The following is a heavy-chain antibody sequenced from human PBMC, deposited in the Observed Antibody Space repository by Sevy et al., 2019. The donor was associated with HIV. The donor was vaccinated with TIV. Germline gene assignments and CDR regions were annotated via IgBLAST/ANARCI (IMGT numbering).Heavy chain of an antibody. CDR2: IWYEGINK. D-gene: IGHD2-21*02. Sequence: GGSLRLSCTASGFAFSTYGMHWVRQAPGKGLEWVAIIWYEGINKDYAEPVKGRFTISRDNSKDTLFLQMNSLTPEDTAVYYCARGGGYCGGDCYSIDYWGQGALVTVSS. V-gene: IGHV3-30*02. CDR1: GFAFSTYG. CDR3: ARGGGYCGGDCYSIDY. J-gene: IGHJ4*02.